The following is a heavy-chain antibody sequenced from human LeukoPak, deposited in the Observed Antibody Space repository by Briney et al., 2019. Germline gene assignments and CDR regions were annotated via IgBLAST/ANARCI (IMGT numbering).Heavy chain of an antibody. Sequence: GGSLRLSCAASGFTFSSYAMHWVRQAPGKGLEWVAVISYDGSNKYYADSVKGRFTISRDNSKNTLYLQMNSLRAEDTAVYYCASLGGYSSSWDFYYYYYMDVWGKGTTVTVSS. CDR3: ASLGGYSSSWDFYYYYYMDV. D-gene: IGHD6-13*01. J-gene: IGHJ6*03. CDR1: GFTFSSYA. CDR2: ISYDGSNK. V-gene: IGHV3-30-3*01.